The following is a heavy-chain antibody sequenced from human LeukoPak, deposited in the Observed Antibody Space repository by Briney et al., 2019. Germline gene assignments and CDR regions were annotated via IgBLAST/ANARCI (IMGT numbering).Heavy chain of an antibody. Sequence: GGSLRLSCAASGFTFSSYWMSWVRQAPGKGLEWVANIKEDGSAKYSVDSVKGRFTISRDNAKDTLYLQMNSLRAEDTAVYYCARDSPGYGAYDLGWGQGTLVTVSS. CDR3: ARDSPGYGAYDLG. D-gene: IGHD5-12*01. CDR1: GFTFSSYW. CDR2: IKEDGSAK. V-gene: IGHV3-7*04. J-gene: IGHJ4*02.